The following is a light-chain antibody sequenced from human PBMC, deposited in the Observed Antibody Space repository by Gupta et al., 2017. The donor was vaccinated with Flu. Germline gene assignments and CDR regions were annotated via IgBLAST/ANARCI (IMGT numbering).Light chain of an antibody. CDR2: SAS. Sequence: RVTITCRASQGIRNDLGWYQQKPGKAPKRLIYSASSLQSGVPSRFSGSGSVTEFTLTSSSLQPEDFATYYCLQHNSYRRMTFGQGTKVEIK. J-gene: IGKJ1*01. CDR3: LQHNSYRRMT. V-gene: IGKV1-17*01. CDR1: QGIRND.